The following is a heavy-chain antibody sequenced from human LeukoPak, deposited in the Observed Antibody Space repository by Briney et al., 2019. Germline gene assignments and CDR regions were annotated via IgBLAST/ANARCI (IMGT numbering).Heavy chain of an antibody. CDR1: GGSISSSSYY. D-gene: IGHD2-15*01. V-gene: IGHV4-39*01. CDR2: IYYSGST. J-gene: IGHJ4*02. CDR3: AEGYCSGGSCYVDDNYFDY. Sequence: SETLSLTSTVSGGSISSSSYYWGWIRQPPGKGLEWIGSIYYSGSTYYNPSLKSRVTISVDTSKNQFSLKLSSVTAADTAVYYCAEGYCSGGSCYVDDNYFDYWGQGTLVTVSS.